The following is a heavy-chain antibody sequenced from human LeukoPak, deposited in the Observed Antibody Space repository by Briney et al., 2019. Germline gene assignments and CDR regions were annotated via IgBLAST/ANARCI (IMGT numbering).Heavy chain of an antibody. CDR2: IYYSGTT. CDR3: ARGGIQLWSNNWVDP. Sequence: SETLSLTCTVSGGSMSSYYWSWIRQPPGKGLEWIGYIYYSGTTNYNPSLRSRATISVGTSKNLFSLKLSSVTAADTAVYYCARGGIQLWSNNWVDPWGQGTLVTVSS. CDR1: GGSMSSYY. J-gene: IGHJ5*02. D-gene: IGHD5-18*01. V-gene: IGHV4-59*01.